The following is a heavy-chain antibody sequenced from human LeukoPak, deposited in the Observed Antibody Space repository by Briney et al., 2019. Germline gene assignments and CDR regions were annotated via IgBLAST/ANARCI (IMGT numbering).Heavy chain of an antibody. CDR1: GFSFNTYS. CDR2: ISDRSDT. V-gene: IGHV3-21*01. CDR3: VRDPPEREELFDY. J-gene: IGHJ4*02. D-gene: IGHD1-26*01. Sequence: GGSLRLSCAASGFSFNTYSMNWVRQAPGKGLEWVAAISDRSDTYCTDSVKGRFTISRDNAKNTLFLQMNSLRAEDTAVYYCVRDPPEREELFDYWGQGTLVTVSS.